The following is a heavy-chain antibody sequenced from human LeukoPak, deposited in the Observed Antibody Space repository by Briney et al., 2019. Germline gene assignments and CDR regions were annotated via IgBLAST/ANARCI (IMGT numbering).Heavy chain of an antibody. D-gene: IGHD5-18*01. CDR3: AKNRGYSYGLDFDY. Sequence: SCKASGYTFTSYYMHWVRQAPGKGLEWVAVISYDGSNKYYADSVKGRFTISRGNSKNTLYLQMNSLRAEDTAVYYCAKNRGYSYGLDFDYWAREPWSPSPQ. J-gene: IGHJ4*02. CDR2: ISYDGSNK. CDR1: GYTFTSYY. V-gene: IGHV3-30*18.